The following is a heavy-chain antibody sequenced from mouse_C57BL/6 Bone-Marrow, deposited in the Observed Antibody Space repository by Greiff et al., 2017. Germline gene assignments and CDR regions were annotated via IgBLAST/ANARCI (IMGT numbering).Heavy chain of an antibody. J-gene: IGHJ2*01. V-gene: IGHV1-64*01. D-gene: IGHD1-1*01. CDR1: GYTFTSYW. CDR3: ARFPYYYGSSCDY. Sequence: VQLQQPGAELVKPGASVKLSCKASGYTFTSYWMHWVKQRPGQGLEWIGMIHPNSGSTNYNEKFKSKATLTVDKSSSTAYMQLSSLTSEDSAVYYCARFPYYYGSSCDYWGQGTTLTVSS. CDR2: IHPNSGST.